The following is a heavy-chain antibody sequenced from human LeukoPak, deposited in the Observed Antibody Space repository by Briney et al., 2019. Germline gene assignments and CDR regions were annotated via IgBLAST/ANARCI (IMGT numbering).Heavy chain of an antibody. Sequence: ASVKVSCKASGYTFTSYGISWVRQAPGQGLEWMGWISAYNGNTNYAQKLQGRVTITTDESTSTAYMELSSLRSEDTAVYYCARGNWNGLSDYWGQGTLVTVSS. CDR1: GYTFTSYG. CDR3: ARGNWNGLSDY. CDR2: ISAYNGNT. J-gene: IGHJ4*02. V-gene: IGHV1-18*01. D-gene: IGHD1-1*01.